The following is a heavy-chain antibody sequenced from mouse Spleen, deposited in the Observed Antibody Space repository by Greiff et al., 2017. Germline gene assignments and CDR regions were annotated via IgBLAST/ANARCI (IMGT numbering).Heavy chain of an antibody. CDR3: ARLRSWAWFAY. V-gene: IGHV4-1*01. CDR2: INPDSSTI. Sequence: PAAGIDFSRYWMSWVRRAPGKGLEWIGEINPDSSTINYAPSLKDKFIISRDNAKNTLYLQMSKVRSEDTALYYCARLRSWAWFAYWGQGTLVTVSA. CDR1: GIDFSRYW. J-gene: IGHJ3*01.